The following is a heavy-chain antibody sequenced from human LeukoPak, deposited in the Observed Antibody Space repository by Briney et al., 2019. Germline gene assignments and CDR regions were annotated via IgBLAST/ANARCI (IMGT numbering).Heavy chain of an antibody. V-gene: IGHV6-1*01. CDR2: TYYRSKWFI. J-gene: IGHJ4*02. CDR1: GDSLSSNSAA. CDR3: TRSDCSSGRCPGFDN. D-gene: IGHD6-19*01. Sequence: SQTFSLTCDISGDSLSSNSAAWNWIRQSPSRGLEWLGRTYYRSKWFINYAPSVKSRIFINPDTPKNQVSLQLNSVTPEDTAVYYCTRSDCSSGRCPGFDNWGQGTLVTVSS.